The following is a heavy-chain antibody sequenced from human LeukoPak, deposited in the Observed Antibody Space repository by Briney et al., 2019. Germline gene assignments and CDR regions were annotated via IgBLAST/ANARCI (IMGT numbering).Heavy chain of an antibody. J-gene: IGHJ3*02. CDR1: GGSISSGGYY. CDR3: ARGDSSGYYYSTGAFDI. D-gene: IGHD3-22*01. Sequence: SETLSLTCTDSGGSISSGGYYWSWIRQHPGKGLEWIGYIYYSGSTYYNPSLKSRVTISVDTSKNQFSLKLSSVTAADTAVYYCARGDSSGYYYSTGAFDIWGQGTMVTVSS. V-gene: IGHV4-31*03. CDR2: IYYSGST.